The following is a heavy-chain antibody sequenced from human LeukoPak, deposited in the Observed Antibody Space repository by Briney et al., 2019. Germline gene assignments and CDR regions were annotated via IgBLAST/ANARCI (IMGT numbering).Heavy chain of an antibody. J-gene: IGHJ4*02. D-gene: IGHD1-26*01. CDR1: GFTFTTYN. CDR3: ARDSFDWTYYRGFDY. Sequence: GGSLRLSCVASGFTFTTYNMNWVRQAPGRGLEWVSYISGSGGDIFYADSVKGRFTISRDNAKNTLSLQMNSLRAEDTALYYCARDSFDWTYYRGFDYWGQGTLVTVSS. V-gene: IGHV3-21*05. CDR2: ISGSGGDI.